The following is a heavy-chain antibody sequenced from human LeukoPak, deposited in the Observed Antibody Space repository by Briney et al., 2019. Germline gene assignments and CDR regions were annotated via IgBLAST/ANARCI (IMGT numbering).Heavy chain of an antibody. D-gene: IGHD3-22*01. CDR3: ARDRPWGWLLLRDWFDP. CDR2: INHSGST. Sequence: PSETLSLTCAVYGGSFSGYYWSWIRQPPGKGLEWIGEINHSGSTNYNPSLKSRVTISVDTSKNQFSLKLSSVTAADTAVYYCARDRPWGWLLLRDWFDPGGQGTLVTVSS. CDR1: GGSFSGYY. V-gene: IGHV4-34*01. J-gene: IGHJ5*02.